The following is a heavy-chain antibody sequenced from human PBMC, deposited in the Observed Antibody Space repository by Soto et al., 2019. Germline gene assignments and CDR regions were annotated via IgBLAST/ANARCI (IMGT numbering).Heavy chain of an antibody. CDR2: VKSKNDGGTT. V-gene: IGHV3-15*07. J-gene: IGHJ4*01. CDR1: GFTFSNAW. D-gene: IGHD3-22*01. CDR3: TTDSYITSIIVRFDY. Sequence: GGSLRLSCAASGFTFSNAWINWVRQAPGKGLEWVGRVKSKNDGGTTDLAAPVKGRFAISRDDSKNMVYLEMNSLQTEDTAIYYCTTDSYITSIIVRFDYWGHGTLVTV.